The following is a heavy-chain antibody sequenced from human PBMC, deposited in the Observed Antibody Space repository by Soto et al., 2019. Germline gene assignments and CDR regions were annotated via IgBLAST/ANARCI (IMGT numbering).Heavy chain of an antibody. V-gene: IGHV3-21*01. Sequence: GGSLRLSCAVSGFTFSNYYIHWVRQAPGKGLEWVSSIRSGRDTFYADSVKGRFSISRDDATSSVSLQMNSLRGEDTAVYFCAREETAWPLAYGLDVWGQGTTVTVSS. CDR1: GFTFSNYY. J-gene: IGHJ6*02. CDR2: IRSGRDT. CDR3: AREETAWPLAYGLDV. D-gene: IGHD2-21*02.